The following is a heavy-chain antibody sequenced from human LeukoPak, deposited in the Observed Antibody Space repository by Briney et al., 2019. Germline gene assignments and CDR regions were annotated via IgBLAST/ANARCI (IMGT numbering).Heavy chain of an antibody. CDR1: GFTFSTSW. D-gene: IGHD1-26*01. Sequence: PGGSLRLSCAASGFTFSTSWMHWVRQAPGKGLVWVSRINDDGSTTTHADSVKGRFTISRDNAKNTLYLQMSSLRAEDTAVYYCARALGSPLDYWGQGALVTVSS. V-gene: IGHV3-74*01. J-gene: IGHJ4*02. CDR3: ARALGSPLDY. CDR2: INDDGSTT.